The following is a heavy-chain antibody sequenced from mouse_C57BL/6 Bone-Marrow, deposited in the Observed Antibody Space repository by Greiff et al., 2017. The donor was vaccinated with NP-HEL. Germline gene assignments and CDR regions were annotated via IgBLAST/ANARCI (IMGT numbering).Heavy chain of an antibody. CDR3: ARGGVYGSSPYYFDY. V-gene: IGHV1-64*01. D-gene: IGHD1-1*01. J-gene: IGHJ2*01. CDR1: GYTFTSYW. Sequence: VQLQQPGAELVKPGASVKLSCKASGYTFTSYWMHWVKQRPGQGLEWIGMIHPNSGSTNYNEKFKSKATLTADKSSSTAYMQLSSLTSEDSAVYYCARGGVYGSSPYYFDYWGQGTTLTVSS. CDR2: IHPNSGST.